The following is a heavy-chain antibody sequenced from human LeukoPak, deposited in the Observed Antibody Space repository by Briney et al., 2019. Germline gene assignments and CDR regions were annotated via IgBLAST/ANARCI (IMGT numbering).Heavy chain of an antibody. J-gene: IGHJ5*01. V-gene: IGHV3-33*01. D-gene: IGHD1-7*01. Sequence: PGRSLRLSCAASGFTFSSYGMHWVRQAPGKGLEWVAVIWYDGSNKYYADSVKGRFTISRDHSKNTLHLQMNSLRAEDAAIYYCARDGTTTRYNWFDSWGQGTLVTVSS. CDR3: ARDGTTTRYNWFDS. CDR2: IWYDGSNK. CDR1: GFTFSSYG.